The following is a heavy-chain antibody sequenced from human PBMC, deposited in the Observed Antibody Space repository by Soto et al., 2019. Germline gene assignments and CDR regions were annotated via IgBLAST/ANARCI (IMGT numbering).Heavy chain of an antibody. CDR2: ISDNGGNT. D-gene: IGHD1-1*01. J-gene: IGHJ4*02. CDR3: AKLYWNTRYFEY. V-gene: IGHV3-23*01. Sequence: GGSLRLSCVSSVSTFSTVAMTCVRQSPGKGLEWVSSISDNGGNTDYADSVRGRFTLSRDNSKNTLYLQMNHLKAEDTAVYYCAKLYWNTRYFEYLGQGARVNVSS. CDR1: VSTFSTVA.